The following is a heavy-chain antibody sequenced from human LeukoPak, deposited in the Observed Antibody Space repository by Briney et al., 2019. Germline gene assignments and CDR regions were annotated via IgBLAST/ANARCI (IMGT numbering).Heavy chain of an antibody. J-gene: IGHJ3*02. CDR3: ARDLWGVTYDAFDI. CDR1: GFTFSSYW. D-gene: IGHD3-16*01. Sequence: GRSLRLSCAASGFTFSSYWMSWVRQAPGKGLEWVANIKQDGSGKYYVDSVKGRFTISRDNAKNSLYLQMNSLRAEDTAVYYCARDLWGVTYDAFDIWGQGTMVTVSS. V-gene: IGHV3-7*01. CDR2: IKQDGSGK.